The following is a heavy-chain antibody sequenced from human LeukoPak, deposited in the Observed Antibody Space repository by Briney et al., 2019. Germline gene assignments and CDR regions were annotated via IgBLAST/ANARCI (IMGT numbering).Heavy chain of an antibody. CDR3: AKKEGGFDH. J-gene: IGHJ4*02. V-gene: IGHV3-23*01. CDR1: GFTFSNYV. CDR2: ISGDADST. D-gene: IGHD1-26*01. Sequence: GGSLRLSCAAFGFTFSNYVMSWVRQAPGRGLEWVSAISGDADSTYYADSVKGRFTISRDNSKNTLYLQVNSLRADDTAVYYCAKKEGGFDHWGQGALVTVSS.